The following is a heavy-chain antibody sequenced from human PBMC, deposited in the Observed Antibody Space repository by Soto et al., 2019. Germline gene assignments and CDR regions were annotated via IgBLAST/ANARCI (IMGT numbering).Heavy chain of an antibody. Sequence: QVQLVESGGGVAQPGRSLRLSCAASGFTFSNYAMHWVRQAPGKGLEWVAITSFDGSNKYYADSVKGRFTISGDKSKNTLYLQMNSLRVEDTVVYYCAKVMATRDYWYFDLWGRGTLVTVSS. CDR2: TSFDGSNK. CDR3: AKVMATRDYWYFDL. CDR1: GFTFSNYA. D-gene: IGHD5-12*01. J-gene: IGHJ2*01. V-gene: IGHV3-30*18.